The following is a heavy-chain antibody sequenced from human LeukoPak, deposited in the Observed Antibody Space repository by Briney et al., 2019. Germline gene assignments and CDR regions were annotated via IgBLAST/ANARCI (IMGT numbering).Heavy chain of an antibody. Sequence: PGGSLRLSCAASGFTFSSYSMNWVRQAPGKGLEWVSSISSSSSYIYYADSVKGRFTISRDNAKNSLYLQMNSLRAEDTAVYYCATTPRGEPDIEYYFDYWGQGTLVTVSS. V-gene: IGHV3-21*01. J-gene: IGHJ4*02. CDR2: ISSSSSYI. D-gene: IGHD2-15*01. CDR1: GFTFSSYS. CDR3: ATTPRGEPDIEYYFDY.